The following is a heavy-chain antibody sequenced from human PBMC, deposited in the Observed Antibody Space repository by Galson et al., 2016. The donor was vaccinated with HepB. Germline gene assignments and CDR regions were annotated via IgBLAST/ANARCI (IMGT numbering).Heavy chain of an antibody. Sequence: SVKVSCKALGYTFTTYYIHWIRQAPGQGLEWMGIINPNGGSTTFAQRFQGRVTMTRDTSTSTVYIDLSSLRSEDTAVYYCARGYCSATDCDAGLGLDVWGQGTTVIVS. D-gene: IGHD2-2*01. J-gene: IGHJ6*02. V-gene: IGHV1-46*01. CDR1: GYTFTTYY. CDR2: INPNGGST. CDR3: ARGYCSATDCDAGLGLDV.